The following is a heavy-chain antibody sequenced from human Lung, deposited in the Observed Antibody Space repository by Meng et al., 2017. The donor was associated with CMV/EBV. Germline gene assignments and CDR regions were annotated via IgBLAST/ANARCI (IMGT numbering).Heavy chain of an antibody. J-gene: IGHJ4*02. CDR2: TWPGRGT. Sequence: SETLSLTCIVSGGVVSSANYHWNWIRQTPGKGLEWIGQTWPGRGTNYNPSLESRLAISLDTSKNQFTLQLSSVTPADTAVYYCAGLIVGNGGRGNWGQGTXVTVYS. CDR3: AGLIVGNGGRGN. CDR1: GGVVSSANYH. V-gene: IGHV4-61*01. D-gene: IGHD1-26*01.